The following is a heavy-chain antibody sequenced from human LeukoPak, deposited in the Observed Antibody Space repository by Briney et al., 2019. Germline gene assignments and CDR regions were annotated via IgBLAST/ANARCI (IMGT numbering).Heavy chain of an antibody. CDR2: ISYDGSNK. V-gene: IGHV3-30-3*01. CDR1: GFTFRSYA. J-gene: IGHJ4*02. CDR3: ARGRISGSYFAY. Sequence: GSLRLSFAASGFTFRSYAMHWVRQAPGKGLEGVAVISYDGSNKYYADSVKGRFTISRDNSKNTLYLQMNSLRAEDTAVYYCARGRISGSYFAYWGQGTLVTVSS. D-gene: IGHD1-26*01.